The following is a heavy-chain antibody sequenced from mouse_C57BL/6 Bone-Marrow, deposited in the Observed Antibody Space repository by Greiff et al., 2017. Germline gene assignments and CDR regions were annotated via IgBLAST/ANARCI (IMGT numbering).Heavy chain of an antibody. Sequence: EVMLVESGGGLVQSGRSLRLSCATSGFTFSDFYMEWVRQAPGKGLEWIAASRNKANDYTTEYSASVKGRFIVSRDTSQSILYLQMNALRAEDTAIYYCARDAGGSSFYWYFDVWGTGTTVTVSS. J-gene: IGHJ1*03. CDR1: GFTFSDFY. CDR2: SRNKANDYTT. CDR3: ARDAGGSSFYWYFDV. D-gene: IGHD1-1*01. V-gene: IGHV7-1*01.